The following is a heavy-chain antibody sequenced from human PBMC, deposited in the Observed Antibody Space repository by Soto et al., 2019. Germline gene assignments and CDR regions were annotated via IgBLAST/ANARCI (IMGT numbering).Heavy chain of an antibody. J-gene: IGHJ4*02. D-gene: IGHD2-2*02. CDR2: IIPIFGTA. Sequence: SVKVSCKASGGTFSSYAISWVRQAPGQGLEWMGGIIPIFGTANYAQKFQGRVTITADESTSTAYMELSSLRSEDTAVYYCARVLGYCSSTSCYTGNDYWGQGTLVTVSS. V-gene: IGHV1-69*13. CDR1: GGTFSSYA. CDR3: ARVLGYCSSTSCYTGNDY.